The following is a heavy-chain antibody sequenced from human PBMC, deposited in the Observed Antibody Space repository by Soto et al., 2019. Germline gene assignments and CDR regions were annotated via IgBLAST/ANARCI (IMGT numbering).Heavy chain of an antibody. Sequence: ASVKVSCKASGYSFSDYGVTWVRQSPGLGLQWMGWISAYNDDRNYAQNFQGRITMNTDPSTSTAYVEPRSLRSDDTAVYFCGRARSAAMVTSDYWGQGTLVTVSS. D-gene: IGHD5-18*01. V-gene: IGHV1-18*01. CDR1: GYSFSDYG. CDR2: ISAYNDDR. J-gene: IGHJ4*02. CDR3: GRARSAAMVTSDY.